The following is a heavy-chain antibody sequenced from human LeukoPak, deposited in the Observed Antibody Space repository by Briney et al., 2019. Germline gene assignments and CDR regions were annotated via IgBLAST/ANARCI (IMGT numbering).Heavy chain of an antibody. CDR1: GYTLTELS. Sequence: ASVKVSCKVSGYTLTELSMHWVRQAPGKGREWMGGFDPEDGETIYAQKFQGRVTMTEDTSTDTAYMELSSLRSEDTAVYYCATRPAGFLEWLSQLRTPYYYMDVWGKGTTVTVSS. D-gene: IGHD3-3*01. J-gene: IGHJ6*03. V-gene: IGHV1-24*01. CDR2: FDPEDGET. CDR3: ATRPAGFLEWLSQLRTPYYYMDV.